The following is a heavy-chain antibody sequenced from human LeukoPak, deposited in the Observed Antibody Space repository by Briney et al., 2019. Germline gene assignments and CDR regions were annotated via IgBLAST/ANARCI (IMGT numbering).Heavy chain of an antibody. CDR3: ARGHQNVLRFLEWYYFDY. CDR1: GFTFDDYG. V-gene: IGHV3-20*04. CDR2: INWNGGST. Sequence: GGSLRLSCAASGFTFDDYGMSWVRQAPGKGLEWVSGINWNGGSTGYADSVKGRFTITRDNAKNSLYLQMNSLRAEDTALYYCARGHQNVLRFLEWYYFDYWGQGTLVTVSS. D-gene: IGHD3-3*01. J-gene: IGHJ4*02.